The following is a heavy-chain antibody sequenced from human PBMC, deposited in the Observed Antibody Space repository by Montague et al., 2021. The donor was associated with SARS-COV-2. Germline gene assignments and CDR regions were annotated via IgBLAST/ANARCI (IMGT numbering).Heavy chain of an antibody. CDR1: GLTFSSYS. J-gene: IGHJ3*01. Sequence: SLRLSCAASGLTFSSYSMVWVRQAPGKGQEWVSSITSSSDYIHYAVSVKGRFTISRDNDRNSLYLLMNSPRAEDTAVYYCARGEMATISESFDLWGQGTMVTVSS. V-gene: IGHV3-21*01. CDR3: ARGEMATISESFDL. CDR2: ITSSSDYI. D-gene: IGHD5-24*01.